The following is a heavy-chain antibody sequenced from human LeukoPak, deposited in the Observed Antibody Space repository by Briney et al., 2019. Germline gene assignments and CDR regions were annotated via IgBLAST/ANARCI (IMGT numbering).Heavy chain of an antibody. CDR3: AGEGSGWYYFDY. J-gene: IGHJ4*02. Sequence: GGSLRLSCAASGFTFSSYWMSWVRQAPGKGLEWVANIKQDGSEKYYVDSVKGRFTISRDNAKNSLYLQMNSLRAEDTAVYSWAGEGSGWYYFDYWGQETLVPVS. V-gene: IGHV3-7*03. D-gene: IGHD6-19*01. CDR1: GFTFSSYW. CDR2: IKQDGSEK.